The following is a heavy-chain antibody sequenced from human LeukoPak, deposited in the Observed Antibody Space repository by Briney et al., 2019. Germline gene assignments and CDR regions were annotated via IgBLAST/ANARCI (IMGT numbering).Heavy chain of an antibody. V-gene: IGHV4-61*02. J-gene: IGHJ4*02. CDR1: GGSISSGSYY. D-gene: IGHD3-22*01. Sequence: PSQTLSLTCTVSGGSISSGSYYWSWIRQPAGKGLEWIGRIYTSGSTNYNPSLKSRVTMSVDTSKNQFSLKLSSVTAADTAVYYCARGRGEYYYDSSGYYVYYFDYWGQGTLVTVSS. CDR2: IYTSGST. CDR3: ARGRGEYYYDSSGYYVYYFDY.